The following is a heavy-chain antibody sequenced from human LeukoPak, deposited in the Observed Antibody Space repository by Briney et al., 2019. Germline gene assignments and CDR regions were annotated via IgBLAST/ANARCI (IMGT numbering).Heavy chain of an antibody. V-gene: IGHV4-59*01. CDR3: ARTMEGYCSGGSCYQYSYYMDV. Sequence: PSETLSLTCTVSGGSISSYHWSWIRQPPGKGLEWIGYIYYSGSTNYNPSLKSRVTISVDTSKNQFSLKLTSVTAADTAVYYCARTMEGYCSGGSCYQYSYYMDVWGKGTTVTVSS. CDR2: IYYSGST. CDR1: GGSISSYH. J-gene: IGHJ6*03. D-gene: IGHD2-15*01.